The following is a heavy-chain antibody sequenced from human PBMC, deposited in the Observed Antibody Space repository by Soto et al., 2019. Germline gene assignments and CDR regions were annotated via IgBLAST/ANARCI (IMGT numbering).Heavy chain of an antibody. D-gene: IGHD7-27*01. CDR1: GFTFSSYA. V-gene: IGHV3-23*01. CDR2: ISGSGGST. J-gene: IGHJ2*01. CDR3: AKQPHWGYLHPPQNRYFDL. Sequence: EVQLLESGGGLVQPGGSLRLSCAASGFTFSSYAMSWVRQAPGKGLEWVSAISGSGGSTYYADSVKGRFTIARDNSKNTLYLHMNRLRAEETAVYYCAKQPHWGYLHPPQNRYFDLWGRGTLVTVSS.